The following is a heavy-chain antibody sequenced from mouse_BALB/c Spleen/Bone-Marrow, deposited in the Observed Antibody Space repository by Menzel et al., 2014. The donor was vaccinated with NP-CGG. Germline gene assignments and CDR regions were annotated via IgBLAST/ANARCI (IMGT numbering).Heavy chain of an antibody. CDR3: ARVTTDGYLEV. D-gene: IGHD1-1*01. CDR1: GYPFTCYL. Sequence: QLSPSGPAVVKPGASETLSCKASGYPFTCYLLHWVMQSHGKSLAWIGRINPYSGDTFYNQKFIRKATLTADKSSSTAHMELRSLAAEDSAVYYSARVTTDGYLEVWCAALTPTVPS. J-gene: IGHJ1*01. V-gene: IGHV1-20*02. CDR2: INPYSGDT.